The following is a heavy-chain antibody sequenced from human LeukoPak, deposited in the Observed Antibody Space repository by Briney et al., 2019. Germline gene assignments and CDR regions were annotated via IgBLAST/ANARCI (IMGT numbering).Heavy chain of an antibody. CDR2: IKSSGSS. V-gene: IGHV4-59*02. CDR1: GGSVSNYY. D-gene: IGHD5-12*01. J-gene: IGHJ5*02. CDR3: ARDGAVATNWFDP. Sequence: SETLSLTCTVSGGSVSNYYWSWIRQPPGKGLEWIGYIKSSGSSNYNPSLKSRVTISMDTSKNQFCLGLNSVTAADTAVYYCARDGAVATNWFDPWGQGTLVTVSS.